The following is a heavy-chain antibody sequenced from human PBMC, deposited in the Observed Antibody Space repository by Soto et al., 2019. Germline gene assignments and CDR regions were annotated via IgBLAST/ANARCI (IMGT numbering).Heavy chain of an antibody. CDR1: GGSVSSGSYY. J-gene: IGHJ6*02. CDR2: IYYSGST. Sequence: QVQLQESGPGLVKPSETLSLTCTVSGGSVSSGSYYWSWIRQPPGKGLEWIGYIYYSGSTNYNPSPKNRFPISVDTSNNQFSLKLSSVTAADTAVYYCAREGGYGSGSYFHGMDVWGQGTTVTVSS. CDR3: AREGGYGSGSYFHGMDV. V-gene: IGHV4-61*01. D-gene: IGHD3-10*01.